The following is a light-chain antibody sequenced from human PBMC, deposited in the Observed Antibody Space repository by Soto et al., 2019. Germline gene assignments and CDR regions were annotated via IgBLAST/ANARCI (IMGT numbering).Light chain of an antibody. Sequence: EIVLTPPPSTLSVSPGERATLSCRASQSVSSNLAGYQQKPGQAPRLPIDGASTRATGIPARFSGSGSGTDFTLTITRREPEDFAVYYCQQYGESTVTFGQGTKVDI. J-gene: IGKJ1*01. CDR1: QSVSSN. V-gene: IGKV3-15*01. CDR2: GAS. CDR3: QQYGESTVT.